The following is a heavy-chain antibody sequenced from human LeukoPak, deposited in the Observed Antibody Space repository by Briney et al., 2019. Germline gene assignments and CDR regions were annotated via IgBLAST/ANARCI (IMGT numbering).Heavy chain of an antibody. V-gene: IGHV3-23*01. Sequence: PGGSLRLSCAASGFDLTRHAMSWVRQTPGKGLEWVSDIRSDSFTTTYADSVKGRFTISRDNSKKTLYLQMNSLRVEDAAVYYCAKDLVLPAYQPFDSWGQGTLVTVSS. CDR3: AKDLVLPAYQPFDS. CDR1: GFDLTRHA. D-gene: IGHD3-9*01. CDR2: IRSDSFTT. J-gene: IGHJ4*02.